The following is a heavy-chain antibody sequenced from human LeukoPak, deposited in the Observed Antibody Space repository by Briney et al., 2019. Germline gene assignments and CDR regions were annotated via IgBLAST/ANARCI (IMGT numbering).Heavy chain of an antibody. CDR2: ISGSGGST. D-gene: IGHD3-22*01. V-gene: IGHV3-23*01. J-gene: IGHJ6*02. CDR3: AILPGGYYDSRDYYGMDV. CDR1: GFTFSSYA. Sequence: PGGSLRLSCAASGFTFSSYAMSRVRQAPGKGLEWVSAISGSGGSTYYADSVKGRFTISRDNSKNTLYLQMNSLRAEDTAVYYCAILPGGYYDSRDYYGMDVWGQGTTVTVSS.